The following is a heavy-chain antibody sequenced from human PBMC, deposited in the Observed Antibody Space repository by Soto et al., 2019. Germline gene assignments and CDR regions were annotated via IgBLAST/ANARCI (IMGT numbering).Heavy chain of an antibody. CDR3: AHIPNYYQYDWFDP. V-gene: IGHV2-5*02. CDR1: GFSLTTRGVG. CDR2: IYWADDK. D-gene: IGHD3-16*01. J-gene: IGHJ5*02. Sequence: QITLKESGPTLVKPTQTLTLTCTLSGFSLTTRGVGVGWIRQPPGKALECLALIYWADDKRYSPSLQSRLSITKDNSKNQVVLTMTNVDPVDTATYYCAHIPNYYQYDWFDPWVQGTLVSVSS.